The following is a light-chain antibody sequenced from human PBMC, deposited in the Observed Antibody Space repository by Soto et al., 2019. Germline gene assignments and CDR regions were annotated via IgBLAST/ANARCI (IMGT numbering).Light chain of an antibody. CDR3: QQFGSSPYT. CDR1: QSVSSSS. Sequence: EIVLTQSPGTLSLSPGERATLSCRASQSVSSSSLAWYQQKPGQAPRLLIYATSSRATGIPDRFSGSGSGTDFTLTISRLEPEDFEVYYCQQFGSSPYTFGQGPKLKIK. V-gene: IGKV3-20*01. J-gene: IGKJ2*01. CDR2: ATS.